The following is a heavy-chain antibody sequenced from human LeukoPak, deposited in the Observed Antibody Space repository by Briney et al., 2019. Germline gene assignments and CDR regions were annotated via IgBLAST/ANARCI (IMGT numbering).Heavy chain of an antibody. V-gene: IGHV3-30*04. J-gene: IGHJ4*02. CDR1: GFTFSNYI. CDR2: ILENGSNQ. Sequence: GGSLRLSCAASGFTFSNYIMHWVRQAPGKGLDWVAVILENGSNQYYADSVKGRFTISRDNPKNTLFLQMNSLRGEDTAMYYCARVQGGGYRTADYWGQGTLVTVSS. CDR3: ARVQGGGYRTADY. D-gene: IGHD6-19*01.